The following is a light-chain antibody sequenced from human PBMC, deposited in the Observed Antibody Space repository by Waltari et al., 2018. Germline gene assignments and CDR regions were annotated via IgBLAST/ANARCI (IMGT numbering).Light chain of an antibody. CDR1: SLRSYY. Sequence: SSELTQDPAVSVALGQTVRITCQGDSLRSYYASWYQQKPGQAPVLVIYGKNNRPSGIQDRVSGSSSGNTATLTITGAQAEDEADYYCNSRDSSGNHLVFGGGTKLTVL. J-gene: IGLJ2*01. CDR3: NSRDSSGNHLV. V-gene: IGLV3-19*01. CDR2: GKN.